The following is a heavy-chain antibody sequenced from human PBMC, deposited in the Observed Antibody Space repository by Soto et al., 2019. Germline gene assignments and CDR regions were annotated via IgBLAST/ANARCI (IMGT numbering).Heavy chain of an antibody. D-gene: IGHD2-21*01. CDR2: IWYDGSNK. CDR1: GFTFSSYG. V-gene: IGHV3-33*01. CDR3: VREELHWRGRGWDY. Sequence: QVQLVESGGGVVQPGRSLRLSCAASGFTFSSYGMHWVRQAPGKGLEWVAVIWYDGSNKHYADSVKGRFPISRDNSKNTLYLHMNCLIAEDPAVYYCVREELHWRGRGWDYWGQGTLVTVSS. J-gene: IGHJ4*02.